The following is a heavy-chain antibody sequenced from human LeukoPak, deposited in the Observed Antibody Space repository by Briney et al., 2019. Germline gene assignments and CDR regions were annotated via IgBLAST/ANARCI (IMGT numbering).Heavy chain of an antibody. Sequence: GGSLRLSCAASGFTFSSYGMHWVRQAPGKGLEWVAVISYDGSNKYYADSVKGRFTISRDNSKNTLYLQMNSLRAEDTAVYYCTITMTKRAFDIWGQGTMVTVSS. V-gene: IGHV3-30*03. CDR3: TITMTKRAFDI. J-gene: IGHJ3*02. CDR2: ISYDGSNK. CDR1: GFTFSSYG. D-gene: IGHD3-22*01.